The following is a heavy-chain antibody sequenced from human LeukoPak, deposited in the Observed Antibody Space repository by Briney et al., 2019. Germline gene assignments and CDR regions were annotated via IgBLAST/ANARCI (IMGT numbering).Heavy chain of an antibody. D-gene: IGHD2-21*02. CDR3: ARSYCGGDCYLPIQADY. J-gene: IGHJ4*02. V-gene: IGHV1-8*01. CDR2: MNPNSGNT. CDR1: GYTFTSYD. Sequence: ASVKVSCKASGYTFTSYDINWVRQATGQGLEWMGWMNPNSGNTGYAQKFQGRVTMTRNTSISTAYMELSSLRSEDTAVYYCARSYCGGDCYLPIQADYWGQGTLVTVSS.